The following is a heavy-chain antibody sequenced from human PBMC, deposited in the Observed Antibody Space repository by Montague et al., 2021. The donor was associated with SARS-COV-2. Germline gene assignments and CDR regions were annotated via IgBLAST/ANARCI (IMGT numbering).Heavy chain of an antibody. D-gene: IGHD3-3*01. Sequence: SETLSLTCTVSGCSISSGYYWGCMRHPPGKGVEWIGSINHSRSTYYNPPFKSRLIISVDTSKKQFSLKLSSVTAAATAVYYCASDVRNYDFWSGRAQTSPDYWGQGTLVTVSS. CDR1: GCSISSGYY. J-gene: IGHJ4*02. V-gene: IGHV4-38-2*02. CDR3: ASDVRNYDFWSGRAQTSPDY. CDR2: INHSRST.